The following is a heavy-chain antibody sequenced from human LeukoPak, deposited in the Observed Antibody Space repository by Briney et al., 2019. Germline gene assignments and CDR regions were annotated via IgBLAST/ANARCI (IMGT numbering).Heavy chain of an antibody. CDR2: IIPIFGTA. CDR3: ARDRIPDDYYDSSGSPSTRYMDV. J-gene: IGHJ6*03. CDR1: GGTYSSYA. D-gene: IGHD3-22*01. Sequence: TVKVSSKASGGTYSSYANSWVRHAPGQGLEWMGGIIPIFGTANYAQKFQGRVTITTDESTSTAYMELSSLRSEDTAVYYCARDRIPDDYYDSSGSPSTRYMDVWGKGTTVTVSS. V-gene: IGHV1-69*05.